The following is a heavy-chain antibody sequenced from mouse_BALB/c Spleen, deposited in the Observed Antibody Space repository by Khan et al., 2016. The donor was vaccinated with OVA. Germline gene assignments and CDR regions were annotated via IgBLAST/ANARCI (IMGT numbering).Heavy chain of an antibody. CDR3: ARVGYNGTKDY. J-gene: IGHJ4*01. CDR1: GYTFTIYG. CDR2: INTYTGEP. V-gene: IGHV9-3-1*01. D-gene: IGHD2-14*01. Sequence: LVESGPELKKPGETVKISCKASGYTFTIYGMNWVRQAPGKGLKWMGWINTYTGEPTYADDFKGRFAFSLETSASTAFLQINNLKNEDTATYFCARVGYNGTKDYWGQGTSVTVSS.